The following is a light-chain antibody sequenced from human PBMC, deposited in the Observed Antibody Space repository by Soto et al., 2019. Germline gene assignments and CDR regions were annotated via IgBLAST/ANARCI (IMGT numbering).Light chain of an antibody. V-gene: IGKV3-15*01. CDR2: AES. CDR3: QKYNTWPPLT. Sequence: EIVMTQSPATLSVSPGERATLSCRASQRVSSNLACYQQKPGQAPRHLIYAESTRATGIPARFSGSECGTEINLTLSSLQSESFSIYYWQKYNTWPPLTFGEGNKVEIQ. CDR1: QRVSSN. J-gene: IGKJ1*01.